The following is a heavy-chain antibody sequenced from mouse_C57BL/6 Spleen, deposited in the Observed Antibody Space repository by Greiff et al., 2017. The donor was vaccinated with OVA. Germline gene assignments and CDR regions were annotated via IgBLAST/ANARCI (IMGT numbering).Heavy chain of an antibody. CDR1: GYTFTSYW. V-gene: IGHV1-55*01. Sequence: VKLQQPGAELVKPGASVKMSCKASGYTFTSYWITWVKQRPGQGLEWIGDIYPGSGSTNYNEKFKSKATLTVDTSSSTAYMQLSSLTSEDSAVYYCARGGYDYDDGDFDYWGQGTTLTVSS. CDR3: ARGGYDYDDGDFDY. CDR2: IYPGSGST. D-gene: IGHD2-4*01. J-gene: IGHJ2*01.